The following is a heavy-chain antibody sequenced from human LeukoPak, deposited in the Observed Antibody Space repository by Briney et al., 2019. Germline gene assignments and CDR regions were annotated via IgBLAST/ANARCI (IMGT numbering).Heavy chain of an antibody. CDR2: IEQDGSER. D-gene: IGHD6-6*01. V-gene: IGHV3-7*01. Sequence: GGSLRLSCVAFGFTFRSYWMGWVRQAPGKGLEFVANIEQDGSERYFVDSVKGRITISRDDAKNSLYLYMNSLRVEDTAVYYCARETIGAPDYWGQGTRVTVSS. J-gene: IGHJ4*02. CDR3: ARETIGAPDY. CDR1: GFTFRSYW.